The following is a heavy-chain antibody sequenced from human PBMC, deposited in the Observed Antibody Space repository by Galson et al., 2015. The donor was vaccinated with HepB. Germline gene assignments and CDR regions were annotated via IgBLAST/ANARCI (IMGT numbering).Heavy chain of an antibody. Sequence: SLRLSCAASGFTFSSYWMHWVRQAPGKGLVWVSRINRGGSSTTYADSVKGRFTISRDNANNTLYLQMNSLRAEDTAVYYCARKYCSSTSCYVGAFDIWGQGTMVTVSS. J-gene: IGHJ3*02. D-gene: IGHD2-2*01. V-gene: IGHV3-74*03. CDR3: ARKYCSSTSCYVGAFDI. CDR1: GFTFSSYW. CDR2: INRGGSST.